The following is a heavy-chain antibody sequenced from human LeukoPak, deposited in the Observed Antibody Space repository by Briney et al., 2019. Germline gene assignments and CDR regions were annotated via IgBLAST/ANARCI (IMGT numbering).Heavy chain of an antibody. CDR2: IQYDGKNE. CDR1: GFTFSRNN. J-gene: IGHJ3*02. CDR3: AKDSGHDGYAFDI. Sequence: GGSLRLSCAASGFTFSRNNMHWVRQAPGKGLEWVAFIQYDGKNEYYADSVKGQFTISKDNSKNTLYLQMNSLKAEDTAVYYCAKDSGHDGYAFDIWGPGTMVTVSS. V-gene: IGHV3-30*02. D-gene: IGHD5-24*01.